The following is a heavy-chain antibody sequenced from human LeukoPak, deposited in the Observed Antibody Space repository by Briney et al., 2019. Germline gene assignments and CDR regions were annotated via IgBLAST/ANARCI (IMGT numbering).Heavy chain of an antibody. CDR2: INAGNGNT. CDR1: GYTFTSYA. Sequence: ASVKVSCKASGYTFTSYAMHWVRQAPGQRLESMGWINAGNGNTKYSQEFQGRVTITRDTSASTAYMELSSLRSEDMAVYYCARGSGYDYFFDYWGQGTLVTVSS. D-gene: IGHD5-12*01. CDR3: ARGSGYDYFFDY. V-gene: IGHV1-3*03. J-gene: IGHJ4*02.